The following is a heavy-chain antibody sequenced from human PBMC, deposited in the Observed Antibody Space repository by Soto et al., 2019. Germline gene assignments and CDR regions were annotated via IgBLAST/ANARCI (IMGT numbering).Heavy chain of an antibody. Sequence: GGSLRLSCAASGFTFSSYAMHWVRQAPGKGLEWVAVISYDGSNKYYADSVKGRFTISRDNSKNTLYLQMNSLRAEDTAVYYCAISVYYDSPHHRFYYYGMDVGAQGTTVPVPS. CDR3: AISVYYDSPHHRFYYYGMDV. V-gene: IGHV3-30-3*01. J-gene: IGHJ6*02. CDR2: ISYDGSNK. D-gene: IGHD3-22*01. CDR1: GFTFSSYA.